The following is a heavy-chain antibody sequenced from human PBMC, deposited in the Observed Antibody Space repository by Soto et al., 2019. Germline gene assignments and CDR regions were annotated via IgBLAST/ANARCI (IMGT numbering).Heavy chain of an antibody. CDR1: GDSISTVDYF. V-gene: IGHV4-30-4*01. CDR2: IYKSATT. D-gene: IGHD3-9*01. J-gene: IGHJ5*01. Sequence: SETLSLTCSVSGDSISTVDYFWAWIRQPPGQALEYIGYIYKSATTYYNPSFESRVAISLDTSKSQFSLNVTSVTAADTAVYFCARGRYFLSGRCFPNWFDSWGQGTLVPVSS. CDR3: ARGRYFLSGRCFPNWFDS.